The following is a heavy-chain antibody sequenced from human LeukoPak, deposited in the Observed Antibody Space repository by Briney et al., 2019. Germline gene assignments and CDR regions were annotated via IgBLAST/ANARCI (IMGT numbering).Heavy chain of an antibody. V-gene: IGHV4-30-2*01. CDR3: ARTQLSGIAAAGAFDY. D-gene: IGHD6-13*01. J-gene: IGHJ4*02. CDR1: GGSISSGGYS. CDR2: IYHSGST. Sequence: PSQTLSLTCVVSGGSISSGGYSWSWIRQPPGKGLEWIGYIYHSGSTYYNPSLKSRVTISVDRSKNQFSLKLSSVTAADTAVYYCARTQLSGIAAAGAFDYWGQGTLVTVSS.